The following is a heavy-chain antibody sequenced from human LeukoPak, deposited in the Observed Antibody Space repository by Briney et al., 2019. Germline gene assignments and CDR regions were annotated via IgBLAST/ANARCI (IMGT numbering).Heavy chain of an antibody. D-gene: IGHD6-19*01. Sequence: ASVKVSCKASGYTFTSYDINWVRQATGQGLEWMGWMNPNSGNTSYAQKFQGRVTMTRNTSISTAYMELSSLRSEDTAVYYCARQAVAGTGFDYWGQGTLVTVSS. CDR2: MNPNSGNT. CDR1: GYTFTSYD. J-gene: IGHJ4*02. CDR3: ARQAVAGTGFDY. V-gene: IGHV1-8*01.